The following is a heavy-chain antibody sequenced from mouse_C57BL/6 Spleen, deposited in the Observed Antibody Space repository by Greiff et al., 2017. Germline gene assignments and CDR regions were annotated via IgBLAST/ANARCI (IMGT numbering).Heavy chain of an antibody. V-gene: IGHV1-80*01. Sequence: VQLQQSGAELVKPGASVKISCKASGYAFSSYWMNWVKQRPGKGLEWIGQIYPGDGDTNYNGKFKGKATLTADKSSSTAYMQLISLTSEDSAVYFCARGYYYGSSPGFADWGQGTLVTVSA. CDR1: GYAFSSYW. D-gene: IGHD1-1*01. J-gene: IGHJ3*01. CDR3: ARGYYYGSSPGFAD. CDR2: IYPGDGDT.